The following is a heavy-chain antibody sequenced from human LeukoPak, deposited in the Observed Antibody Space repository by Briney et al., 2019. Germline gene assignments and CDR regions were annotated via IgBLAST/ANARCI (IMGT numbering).Heavy chain of an antibody. CDR1: GYAFTSYG. CDR2: ISAYNGNT. Sequence: ASVKVSCKASGYAFTSYGISWVRQAPGQGLEWMGWISAYNGNTNYAQKLQGRVTMTTDTSTSTAYMELRSLRSDDTAVYYCAREGYYDSSGYFRSKTNLDYWGQGTLVTVYS. CDR3: AREGYYDSSGYFRSKTNLDY. V-gene: IGHV1-18*01. J-gene: IGHJ4*02. D-gene: IGHD3-22*01.